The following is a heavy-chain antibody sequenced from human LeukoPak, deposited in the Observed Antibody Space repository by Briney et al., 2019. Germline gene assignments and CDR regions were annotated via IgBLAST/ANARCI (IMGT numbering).Heavy chain of an antibody. V-gene: IGHV4-59*01. Sequence: SETLSLTCTVSGGSISSYYWSWIRQPPGKGLEWIGYIYYSGSTNYNPSLKSRVTISVDTSKSQFSLKLSSVTAADTAVYYCARGSIAATGTDFDYWGQGTLVTVSS. CDR3: ARGSIAATGTDFDY. CDR1: GGSISSYY. D-gene: IGHD6-13*01. J-gene: IGHJ4*02. CDR2: IYYSGST.